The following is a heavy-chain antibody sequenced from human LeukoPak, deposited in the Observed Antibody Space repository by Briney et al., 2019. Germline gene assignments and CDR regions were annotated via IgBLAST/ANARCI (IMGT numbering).Heavy chain of an antibody. V-gene: IGHV1-69*05. CDR3: ARDGSGVWFDY. J-gene: IGHJ4*02. CDR2: IIPIFGTA. D-gene: IGHD3-10*01. Sequence: ASVKVSCRASGGTFSSYAISWVRQAPGQGLERMGGIIPIFGTANYAQKFQGRVTITTDESTSTAYMELSSLRSEDTAVYYCARDGSGVWFDYWGQGTLVTVSS. CDR1: GGTFSSYA.